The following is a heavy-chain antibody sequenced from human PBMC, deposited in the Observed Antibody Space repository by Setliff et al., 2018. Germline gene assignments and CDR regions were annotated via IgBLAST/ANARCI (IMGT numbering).Heavy chain of an antibody. CDR1: GYTLTELS. Sequence: GASVKVSCKVSGYTLTELSMHWVRQAPGKGLEWMGGFDPEDGETIYAQKFQGRVTITADESTSTAYMELSSLGSEDTAVYYCAGGQPLVRKYYYYMDVWGKGTTVTVSS. D-gene: IGHD3-10*01. V-gene: IGHV1-24*01. CDR2: FDPEDGET. J-gene: IGHJ6*03. CDR3: AGGQPLVRKYYYYMDV.